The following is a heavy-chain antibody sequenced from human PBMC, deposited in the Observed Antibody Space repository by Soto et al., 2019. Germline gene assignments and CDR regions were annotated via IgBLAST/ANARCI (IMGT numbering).Heavy chain of an antibody. CDR3: AREGFWSGYPETRYYYGMDV. CDR1: GFTVSSNY. V-gene: IGHV3-53*01. Sequence: GESLKISCAASGFTVSSNYMSWVRQAPGKGLEWVSVIYSGGSTYYADSVKGRFTISRDNSKNTLYLQMNSLRAEDTAVYYCAREGFWSGYPETRYYYGMDVWGQGTTVTVSS. J-gene: IGHJ6*02. CDR2: IYSGGST. D-gene: IGHD3-3*01.